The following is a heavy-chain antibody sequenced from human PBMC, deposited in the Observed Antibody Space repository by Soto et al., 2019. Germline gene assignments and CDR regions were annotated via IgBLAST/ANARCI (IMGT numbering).Heavy chain of an antibody. CDR1: GVSISNDVYY. D-gene: IGHD4-17*01. Sequence: QVQLQESGPRLVKPSQTLSLTCTVSGVSISNDVYYWTWIRQYPGKGLEWVGYIYYTGSTYYNPSLTSRVMMSLDTSKNQFSLKLSSVTAADTAVYDCARQEYGDYVFLDYWGQGTLVTVSS. J-gene: IGHJ4*02. CDR3: ARQEYGDYVFLDY. CDR2: IYYTGST. V-gene: IGHV4-31*03.